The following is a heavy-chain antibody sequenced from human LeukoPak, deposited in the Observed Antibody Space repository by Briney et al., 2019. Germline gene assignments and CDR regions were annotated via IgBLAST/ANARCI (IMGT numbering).Heavy chain of an antibody. J-gene: IGHJ4*02. CDR3: ARVVSYGSGSYNLDY. V-gene: IGHV1-69*05. CDR1: GDTFSSHT. Sequence: SVKVSCKASGDTFSSHTITWVRQAPGQGLEWMGGIIPIFGTPNYAQKFKGRVTITTDESTSTGYMELSSLTSEDTAVYYCARVVSYGSGSYNLDYWGQGTLVTVSS. CDR2: IIPIFGTP. D-gene: IGHD3-10*01.